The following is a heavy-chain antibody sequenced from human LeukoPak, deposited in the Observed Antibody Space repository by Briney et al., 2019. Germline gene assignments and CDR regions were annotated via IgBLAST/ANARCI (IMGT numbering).Heavy chain of an antibody. CDR2: IYSGGTTT. CDR3: ARDIVVAPAAIPYAPYYYYGMDV. V-gene: IGHV3-53*05. J-gene: IGHJ6*02. CDR1: GLTLSDNY. Sequence: GGSLRLSCAASGLTLSDNYMSWVRQAPGKGLEWVSVIYSGGTTTYYADSVKGRFTISRDNSKNTLYLQMNSLRAEDTAVYYCARDIVVAPAAIPYAPYYYYGMDVWGQGTTVTVSS. D-gene: IGHD2-2*01.